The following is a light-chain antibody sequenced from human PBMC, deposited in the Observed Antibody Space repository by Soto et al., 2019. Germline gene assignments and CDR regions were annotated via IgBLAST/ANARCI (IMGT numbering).Light chain of an antibody. CDR2: GAS. Sequence: EIVMTQSPVTLSVSPGERATLSCRASQSTCSNLAWYQQKPGQAPRLLSYGASTRATGIPARFSGSGSGAGFTLTISSLQSEVFAVYYCQQYNNWPATFGQGTKVEIK. CDR3: QQYNNWPAT. CDR1: QSTCSN. J-gene: IGKJ1*01. V-gene: IGKV3-15*01.